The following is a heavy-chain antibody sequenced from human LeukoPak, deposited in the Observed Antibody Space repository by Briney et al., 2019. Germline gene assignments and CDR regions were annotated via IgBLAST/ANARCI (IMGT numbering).Heavy chain of an antibody. J-gene: IGHJ4*02. CDR2: INPNSGGT. CDR3: AREYSFGASGDY. Sequence: GASVKVSCKASGYTFTGYYMHWVRQAPGQGLEWMGWINPNSGGTNYAQKFQGRVTMTRDMSTSTVYMELSSLRSEDTAVYYCAREYSFGASGDYWGQGTLVTVSS. D-gene: IGHD1-26*01. V-gene: IGHV1-2*02. CDR1: GYTFTGYY.